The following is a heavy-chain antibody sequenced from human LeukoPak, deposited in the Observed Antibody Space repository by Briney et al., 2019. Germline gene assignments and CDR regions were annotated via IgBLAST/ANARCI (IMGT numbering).Heavy chain of an antibody. CDR1: GFTFSSYS. J-gene: IGHJ6*03. CDR3: ARDQRYSSSSEYYYYYYYMDV. Sequence: GGSLRLSCAASGFTFSSYSMNWVRQAPGKGLEWVSYISSSSSTIYYADSVKGRFTISRDNAKNSLYLQMNSLRAEDTAVYYCARDQRYSSSSEYYYYYYYMDVWAKGPRSPSP. V-gene: IGHV3-48*04. D-gene: IGHD6-6*01. CDR2: ISSSSSTI.